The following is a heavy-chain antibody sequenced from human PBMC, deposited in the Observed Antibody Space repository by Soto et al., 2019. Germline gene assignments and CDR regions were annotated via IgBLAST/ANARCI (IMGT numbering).Heavy chain of an antibody. Sequence: EVQLVESGGGLVQPGGSLRLSCAASGFGVSNNYMSWVRQAPGKGLEWVSAINSGGNTYYADSVKGRFTISRDNSKNTVYLQMNSVGAEGTAVYYCARGGDSYGDGEYYYSGMAVWGQGTTVTVSS. CDR3: ARGGDSYGDGEYYYSGMAV. CDR2: INSGGNT. D-gene: IGHD5-18*01. V-gene: IGHV3-66*01. J-gene: IGHJ6*02. CDR1: GFGVSNNY.